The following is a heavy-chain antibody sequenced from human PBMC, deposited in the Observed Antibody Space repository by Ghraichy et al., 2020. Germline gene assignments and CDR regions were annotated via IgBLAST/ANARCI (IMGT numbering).Heavy chain of an antibody. J-gene: IGHJ4*02. V-gene: IGHV3-7*01. CDR3: AAGGFWSSGWYHGDY. Sequence: GGSLRLSCAASVFTFSSYWMSWVRQAPGKGLEWVANIKQVGSEKYYVDSVKGRFTISRDNAKNSLYLQMNSLRAEDTAVYYCAAGGFWSSGWYHGDYWGQGTLVTVSS. CDR2: IKQVGSEK. D-gene: IGHD6-19*01. CDR1: VFTFSSYW.